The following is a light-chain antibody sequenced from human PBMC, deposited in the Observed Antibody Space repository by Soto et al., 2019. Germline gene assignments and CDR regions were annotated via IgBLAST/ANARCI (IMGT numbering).Light chain of an antibody. CDR3: QQAHSFPYS. CDR2: GAS. CDR1: RHINNW. Sequence: DIRMTQSPSSVSASVGDRVSITCLASRHINNWLAWYQRKPGNAPKLLIYGASSLQSGVPSRFSGSGSGTDFTLTISSLQPEDFATYYCQQAHSFPYSFGQGTKVDIK. V-gene: IGKV1-12*01. J-gene: IGKJ2*03.